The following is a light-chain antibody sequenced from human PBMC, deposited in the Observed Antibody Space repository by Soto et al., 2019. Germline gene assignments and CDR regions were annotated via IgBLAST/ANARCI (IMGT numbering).Light chain of an antibody. V-gene: IGKV1-39*01. Sequence: DIQMTHSPSSLSASVGDRVTITGRASQSIISFLNWYQQKPGKAPRLLIYAASSLQSGVPSRFRGSGSGTDFTLTITSLQPEDFASYFCQQSYRLPYTFGQGTKLEI. CDR2: AAS. J-gene: IGKJ2*01. CDR1: QSIISF. CDR3: QQSYRLPYT.